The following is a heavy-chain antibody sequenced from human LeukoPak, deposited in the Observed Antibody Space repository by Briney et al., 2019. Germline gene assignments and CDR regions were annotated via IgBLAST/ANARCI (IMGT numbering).Heavy chain of an antibody. CDR1: GYPFTDQF. D-gene: IGHD3-10*01. CDR3: ARGELLVDY. CDR2: INPNSGDT. V-gene: IGHV1-2*02. Sequence: ASVKVSCKASGYPFTDQFINWVRQAPGRWLEWMGWINPNSGDTNYEQRFQGRVTMTRDTSISTAYMDLTRLASDDTAVYYCARGELLVDYWGQGTLVTVSS. J-gene: IGHJ4*02.